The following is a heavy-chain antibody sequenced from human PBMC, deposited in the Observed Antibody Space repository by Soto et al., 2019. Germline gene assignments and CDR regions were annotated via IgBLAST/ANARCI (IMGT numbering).Heavy chain of an antibody. J-gene: IGHJ4*02. CDR3: ARDYGAYSGDH. V-gene: IGHV3-30*03. CDR1: GFKFNIYG. D-gene: IGHD2-15*01. Sequence: QVYLVESGGGVVQPGRSLRLSCATSGFKFNIYGMHWVRQTPGKGLEWVATISHDGSTQYHAESVKGRFTISRDDSKNTVYLQMNSLRGEDTAIYYCARDYGAYSGDHWGQGALFTVSS. CDR2: ISHDGSTQ.